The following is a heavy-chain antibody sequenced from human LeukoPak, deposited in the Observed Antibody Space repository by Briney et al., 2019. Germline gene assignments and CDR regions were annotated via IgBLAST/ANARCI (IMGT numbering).Heavy chain of an antibody. Sequence: GGSLRLSCAASGFTFSSYAMHWVRQAPGKGLEWVAHISYDGSIKYYGDSVKGRFTIPRDNSENTLYLQMNSLRAEDTGVYYCARDRFLEWGNWFAPWGQGTLVTVSS. D-gene: IGHD3-3*01. J-gene: IGHJ5*02. CDR1: GFTFSSYA. CDR3: ARDRFLEWGNWFAP. CDR2: ISYDGSIK. V-gene: IGHV3-30-3*01.